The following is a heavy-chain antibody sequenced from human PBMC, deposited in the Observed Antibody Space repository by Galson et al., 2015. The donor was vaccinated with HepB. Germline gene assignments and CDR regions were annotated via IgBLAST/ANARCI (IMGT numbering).Heavy chain of an antibody. CDR3: ARGPGGVAAAASPYYSYYYYMDV. V-gene: IGHV3-30-3*01. D-gene: IGHD6-13*01. CDR1: RFIFSNYA. CDR2: ISYDGSNK. Sequence: SLRLSCAASRFIFSNYAMHWVRQAPGKGLEWVAVISYDGSNKYYADSVKGRFTISRDNSKNTLYLQMNSLRAEDTAVYYCARGPGGVAAAASPYYSYYYYMDVWGKGTTVTVSS. J-gene: IGHJ6*03.